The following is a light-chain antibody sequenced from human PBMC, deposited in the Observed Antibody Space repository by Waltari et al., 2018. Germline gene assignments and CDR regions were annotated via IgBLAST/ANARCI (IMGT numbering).Light chain of an antibody. CDR2: AAS. CDR1: QSISSY. CDR3: QQSYSTPPT. Sequence: DIQMTQSPSSLSASVGDRVTITCRASQSISSYLNWYQQKPEKAPKLLIYAASSLQSGVPSRFSGSGSGTDFTLTISSLQPEDFETYYCQQSYSTPPTFGQGTKLEI. V-gene: IGKV1-39*01. J-gene: IGKJ2*01.